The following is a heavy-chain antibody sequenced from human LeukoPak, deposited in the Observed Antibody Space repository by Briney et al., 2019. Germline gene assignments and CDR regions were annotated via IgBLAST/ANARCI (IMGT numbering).Heavy chain of an antibody. Sequence: GGSLRLSYAASGFTFSSYEMNWVRLAPGKGLEWVSYITTSGSTIYYADSVKGRFTISRDNAKNLLFLQMNSLRAEDTAVYYCARNLTHYFDYWGQGTLVTVSS. V-gene: IGHV3-48*03. J-gene: IGHJ4*02. CDR1: GFTFSSYE. CDR3: ARNLTHYFDY. CDR2: ITTSGSTI. D-gene: IGHD3-9*01.